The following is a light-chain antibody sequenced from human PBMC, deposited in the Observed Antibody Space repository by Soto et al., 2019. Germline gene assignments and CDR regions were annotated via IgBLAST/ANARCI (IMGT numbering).Light chain of an antibody. CDR2: AAY. J-gene: IGKJ4*01. Sequence: AIRMTQSPSSFSASTGDRVTITCRASQGISSYLAWYQQKPGKAPKLLIYAAYTLQSGVPSKFNGSGSGTDFTLTISCLQSEEFATYYCQQYYSYPVFGGGTKVEIK. CDR1: QGISSY. V-gene: IGKV1-8*01. CDR3: QQYYSYPV.